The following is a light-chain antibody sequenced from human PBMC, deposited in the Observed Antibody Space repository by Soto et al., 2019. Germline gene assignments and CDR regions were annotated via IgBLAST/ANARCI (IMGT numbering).Light chain of an antibody. CDR3: QQSFGTPLT. CDR2: TAS. V-gene: IGKV1-39*01. Sequence: DIQMTQSPASLSASVGDRVTITCRASQNIKKYLNWYQQKPGKAPNLLIYTASSLQVGFPSRFIGSGSGTDFTLTISSLQPEDFATYYCQQSFGTPLTFGGGTKVEIK. J-gene: IGKJ4*01. CDR1: QNIKKY.